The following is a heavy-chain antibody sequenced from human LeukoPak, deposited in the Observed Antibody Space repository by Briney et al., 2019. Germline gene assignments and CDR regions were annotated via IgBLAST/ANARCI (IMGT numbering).Heavy chain of an antibody. CDR1: GGSISSSNW. CDR2: TYHSGST. D-gene: IGHD3-22*01. V-gene: IGHV4-4*02. Sequence: SGTLSLTCAVSGGSISSSNWWSWVRQPPGKGLEWIGETYHSGSTNYNPSLKSRVTISVDKSKNQFSLKLSSVTAADTAVYYCARDRYYYDSSGYYYAWYFDLWGRGTLVTVSS. J-gene: IGHJ2*01. CDR3: ARDRYYYDSSGYYYAWYFDL.